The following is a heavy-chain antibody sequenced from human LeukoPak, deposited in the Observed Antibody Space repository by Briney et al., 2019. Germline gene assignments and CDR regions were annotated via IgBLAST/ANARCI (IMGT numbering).Heavy chain of an antibody. CDR3: ARDVEQWLVRVYYFDY. V-gene: IGHV3-48*01. D-gene: IGHD6-19*01. CDR1: GFTLSSYS. Sequence: PGGFLRLSCATSGFTLSSYSMNWVRQAPGKGLEWVSYISSGSTTIYYADSVKGRFTISRDNAKNSLYLQMNSLRAEDTAVYYCARDVEQWLVRVYYFDYWGQGTLVTVSS. J-gene: IGHJ4*02. CDR2: ISSGSTTI.